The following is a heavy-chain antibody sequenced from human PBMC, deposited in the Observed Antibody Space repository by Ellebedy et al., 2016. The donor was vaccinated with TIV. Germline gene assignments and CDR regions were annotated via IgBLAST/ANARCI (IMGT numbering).Heavy chain of an antibody. CDR2: IWYDGSTK. Sequence: GGSLRLXXAASGFTFSSYGMHWVRQAPGKGLEWVAVIWYDGSTKYYADSVKGRFTISRDNSKNTLYLQMNSLRAEDTAVYYCAREGESGYHDVFDYWGQGTLVTVSS. CDR3: AREGESGYHDVFDY. J-gene: IGHJ4*02. D-gene: IGHD3-22*01. CDR1: GFTFSSYG. V-gene: IGHV3-33*01.